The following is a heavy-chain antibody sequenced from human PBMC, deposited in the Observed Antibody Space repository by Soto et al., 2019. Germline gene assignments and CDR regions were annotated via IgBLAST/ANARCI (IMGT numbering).Heavy chain of an antibody. V-gene: IGHV1-18*01. D-gene: IGHD2-15*01. J-gene: IGHJ4*02. CDR2: ISAYNGNT. CDR3: ARDGIGYCSGGSCHVDY. CDR1: GYTFTSYG. Sequence: QVQLVQSGAEVKKPGASVKVSCKASGYTFTSYGISWVRQAPGQGLEWMGWISAYNGNTNYAQKLQGRVTMTTDTSTSTAYMERRSLRSDDTAVYYCARDGIGYCSGGSCHVDYWGQGTLVTVSS.